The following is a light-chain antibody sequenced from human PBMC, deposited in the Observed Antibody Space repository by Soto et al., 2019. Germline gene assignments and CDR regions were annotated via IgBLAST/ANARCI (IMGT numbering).Light chain of an antibody. CDR3: QQYGSSRT. V-gene: IGKV3-20*01. CDR2: GAS. CDR1: QSVSSSY. Sequence: GERATLSCRASQSVSSSYLAWYQQKPGQAPRLLIYGASSRATGIPDRFSGSGSGTDFTLTISRLEPEDFAVYYCQQYGSSRTFGQGTKV. J-gene: IGKJ1*01.